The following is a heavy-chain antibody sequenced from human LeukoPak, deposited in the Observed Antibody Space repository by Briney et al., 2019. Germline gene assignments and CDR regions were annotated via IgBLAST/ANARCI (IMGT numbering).Heavy chain of an antibody. CDR3: ARDQGIFDY. CDR1: GFTFSSYS. Sequence: GGSLRPSCTVSGFTFSSYSMNWVRQAPGKGLEWVSVINDNGVTTFYADSVKGRFTISRDNSKNTLYLQMNSLRAEDTAVYYCARDQGIFDYWGQGTLVTVSS. J-gene: IGHJ4*02. V-gene: IGHV3-23*01. CDR2: INDNGVTT.